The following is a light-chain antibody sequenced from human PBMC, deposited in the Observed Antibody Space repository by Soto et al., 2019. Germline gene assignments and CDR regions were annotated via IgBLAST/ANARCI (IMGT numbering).Light chain of an antibody. Sequence: DIQMTQSPYFLSASMGDRVTITCRASQDISNFLHWYQQKPGKAPKVLIYDASILETGVPSRFSGSGSGTDFTFTISSLQPEDIATHYCQQYDNLPLTFGGGTKVEIK. V-gene: IGKV1-33*01. CDR3: QQYDNLPLT. CDR2: DAS. J-gene: IGKJ4*01. CDR1: QDISNF.